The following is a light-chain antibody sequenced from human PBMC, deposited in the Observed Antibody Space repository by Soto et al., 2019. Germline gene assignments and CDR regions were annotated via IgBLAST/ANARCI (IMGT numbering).Light chain of an antibody. CDR1: QGISNY. V-gene: IGKV1-27*01. CDR3: QKYSSARWT. CDR2: AAS. J-gene: IGKJ1*01. Sequence: DIQMTQFPSSLSASVGNRVTITCRASQGISNYLAWYQQKPGKVPKLLIYAASTLQSGVPSRFSGSGSGTDFTLTITSLHPEDVATYYCQKYSSARWTFGQGTKVDIK.